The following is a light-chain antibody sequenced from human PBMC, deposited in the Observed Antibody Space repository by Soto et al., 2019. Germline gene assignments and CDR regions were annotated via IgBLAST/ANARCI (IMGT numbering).Light chain of an antibody. CDR3: CSYAGSYV. CDR2: DVS. CDR1: ISDVGGYNY. J-gene: IGLJ1*01. Sequence: HSAPNPPRPGFRAPGQAVTTSCPGTISDVGGYNYVSWYQQHPGKAPKLMIYDVSERPSGVPDRFSGSKSGNTASLTISGLQAEDDADYYCCSYAGSYVFGTGTKVTVL. V-gene: IGLV2-11*01.